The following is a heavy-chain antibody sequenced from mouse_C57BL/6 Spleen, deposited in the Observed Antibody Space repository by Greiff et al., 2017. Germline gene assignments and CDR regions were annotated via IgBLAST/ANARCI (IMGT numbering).Heavy chain of an antibody. CDR1: GFSFNTYA. D-gene: IGHD2-3*01. Sequence: GGGLVQPNGSLKLSCAASGFSFNTYAMHWVRQAPGKGLEWVARIRSKSNNYATSYADSVKDRFTISRDDSESMLYLQMNNFKTEDTAIYYFVRPDGVSYAMDYWGQGTSVTVSS. V-gene: IGHV10-1*01. CDR3: VRPDGVSYAMDY. CDR2: IRSKSNNYAT. J-gene: IGHJ4*01.